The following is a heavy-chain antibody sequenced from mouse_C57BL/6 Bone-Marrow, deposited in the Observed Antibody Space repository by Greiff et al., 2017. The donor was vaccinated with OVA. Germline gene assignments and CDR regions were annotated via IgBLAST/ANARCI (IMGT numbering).Heavy chain of an antibody. Sequence: EVKLVESEGGLVQPGSSMKLSCTASGFTFSDYYMAWVRQVPEKGLEWVANINYDGSSTYYLDSLKSRFIISRDNAKNILYLQMSSLKSEDTATYYCAREGYGSYWYFDVWGTGTTVTVSS. CDR2: INYDGSST. CDR1: GFTFSDYY. D-gene: IGHD1-1*01. V-gene: IGHV5-16*01. J-gene: IGHJ1*03. CDR3: AREGYGSYWYFDV.